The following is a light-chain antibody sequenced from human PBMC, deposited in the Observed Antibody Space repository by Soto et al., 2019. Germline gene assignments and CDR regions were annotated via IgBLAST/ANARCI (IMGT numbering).Light chain of an antibody. Sequence: QSALTQPASVSGSPGQSITISCTGTSSDVGGYNYVSWYQQHPGKAPKLMIYEVSNRPSGVSNRFSGSKSGITASLTISGLQAEDEADYYCSSYTSGSTRVFGGGTKLTVL. V-gene: IGLV2-14*01. CDR3: SSYTSGSTRV. J-gene: IGLJ2*01. CDR2: EVS. CDR1: SSDVGGYNY.